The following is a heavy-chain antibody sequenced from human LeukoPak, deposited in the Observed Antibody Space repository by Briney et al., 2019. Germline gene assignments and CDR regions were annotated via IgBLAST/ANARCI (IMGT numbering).Heavy chain of an antibody. CDR1: GGSISSYY. V-gene: IGHV4-4*07. J-gene: IGHJ5*02. D-gene: IGHD2-2*02. Sequence: SETLSLTCTVSGGSISSYYWSWIRQPAGKGLEWIGRIYTSGSTNYNPSLKSRVTMSVDTSKNQFSLKLSSVTAADTAVYYCARWKRGYCSSTSCYKGGSNWFDPWGQGTLVTVSS. CDR3: ARWKRGYCSSTSCYKGGSNWFDP. CDR2: IYTSGST.